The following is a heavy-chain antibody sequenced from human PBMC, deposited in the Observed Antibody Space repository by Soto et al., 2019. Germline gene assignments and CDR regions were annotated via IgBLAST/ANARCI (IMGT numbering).Heavy chain of an antibody. J-gene: IGHJ6*02. D-gene: IGHD2-15*01. CDR2: ISGSGGST. Sequence: GGCLRLSCAASGFTFSSYAMSWVRQAPGKGLEWVSAISGSGGSTYYADSVKGRFTISRDNSKNTLYLQMNSLRAEDTAVYYCAKANSVPYCSGGSCYSLDYYYGMDVWGQGTTVTVSS. V-gene: IGHV3-23*01. CDR3: AKANSVPYCSGGSCYSLDYYYGMDV. CDR1: GFTFSSYA.